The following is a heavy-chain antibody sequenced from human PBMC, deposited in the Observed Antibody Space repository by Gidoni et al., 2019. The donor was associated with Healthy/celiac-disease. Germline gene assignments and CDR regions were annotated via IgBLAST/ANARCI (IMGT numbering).Heavy chain of an antibody. CDR3: ASGPYLKEIDYGGYYYYGMDV. D-gene: IGHD4-17*01. CDR2: IYYSGST. J-gene: IGHJ6*02. Sequence: QLQLQESGPGLVKPSEHLSLTCTVSGRSISSISFSWGGIRQPPGKGVEWSGSIYYSGSTYYSRTIKSRVTISVETSKTQFSLKLSPVTAADTAVYYCASGPYLKEIDYGGYYYYGMDVWGQGTMVTVSS. CDR1: GRSISSISFS. V-gene: IGHV4-39*01.